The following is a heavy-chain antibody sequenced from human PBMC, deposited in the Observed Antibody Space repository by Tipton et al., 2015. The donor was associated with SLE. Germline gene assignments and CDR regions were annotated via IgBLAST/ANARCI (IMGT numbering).Heavy chain of an antibody. Sequence: TLSLTCTVSGGFISSGSYFWNWIRQRPGKGLEWIGQIYYSGSTYYNPSLKSRLSMSVDTSKNQFSLKLSSVTAADTAVYYCARGPAFGGIVPYFNYWGQGTLVTVSS. D-gene: IGHD3-3*01. CDR3: ARGPAFGGIVPYFNY. V-gene: IGHV4-31*03. CDR1: GGFISSGSYF. J-gene: IGHJ4*02. CDR2: IYYSGST.